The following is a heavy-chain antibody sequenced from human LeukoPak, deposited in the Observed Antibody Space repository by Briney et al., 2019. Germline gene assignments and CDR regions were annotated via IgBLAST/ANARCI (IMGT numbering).Heavy chain of an antibody. D-gene: IGHD3-22*01. J-gene: IGHJ4*02. Sequence: GGSLRLSCVVSGFTFNNYWMRWVRQAPGKGLEWVANIQPDGSPKSYVDSVKGRFTISRDNSKNTLYLQMSSLRAEDTAVYYCAKDRGRYYDSSGYYWGYYFDSWGQGSLVTVST. V-gene: IGHV3-7*03. CDR2: IQPDGSPK. CDR3: AKDRGRYYDSSGYYWGYYFDS. CDR1: GFTFNNYW.